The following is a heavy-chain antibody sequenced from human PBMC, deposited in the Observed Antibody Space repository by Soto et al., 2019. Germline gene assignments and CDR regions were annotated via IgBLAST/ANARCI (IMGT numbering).Heavy chain of an antibody. Sequence: ASVKVSCKASGYTFTGYYVHWVRQAPGQGLEWMGWSNPNSGDTYLAQRFQGRVTMNRDTSIGTAYMELRGLTSDDTAEYYCAKGGAIVAAGTRVYLDNAMDVWGQGTTVTVSS. V-gene: IGHV1-2*02. D-gene: IGHD1-26*01. CDR1: GYTFTGYY. CDR3: AKGGAIVAAGTRVYLDNAMDV. J-gene: IGHJ6*02. CDR2: SNPNSGDT.